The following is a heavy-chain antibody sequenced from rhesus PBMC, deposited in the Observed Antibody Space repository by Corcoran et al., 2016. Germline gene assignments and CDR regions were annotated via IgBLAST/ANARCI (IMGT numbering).Heavy chain of an antibody. D-gene: IGHD4-29*01. CDR2: INGDSGTT. V-gene: IGHV4-80*01. J-gene: IGHJ4*01. CDR3: ARGGYGSSYH. CDR1: GASISGFW. Sequence: QVQLQESGPGLVKPSETLSLTCAVSGASISGFWWTWFRPPPGKGLEWIGEINGDSGTTYYNASLKSRVTISKDASQNQFSLKLSSMTAADTAVYFCARGGYGSSYHWGQGVLVTVSS.